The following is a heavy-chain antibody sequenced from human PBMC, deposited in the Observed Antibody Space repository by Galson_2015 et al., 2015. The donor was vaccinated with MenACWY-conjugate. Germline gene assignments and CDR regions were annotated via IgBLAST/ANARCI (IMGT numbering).Heavy chain of an antibody. CDR3: ARVLSSGWYPSHFDS. CDR1: GGSITNYY. J-gene: IGHJ4*02. D-gene: IGHD6-19*01. V-gene: IGHV4-59*01. Sequence: ETLSLTCTVSGGSITNYYWSWIRQSPGKGLEWIGYIYYTGSTNYNPSLKSRVTISADTSENQFSLRLSSVTAADTAVYYRARVLSSGWYPSHFDSWGQGTLVTVSS. CDR2: IYYTGST.